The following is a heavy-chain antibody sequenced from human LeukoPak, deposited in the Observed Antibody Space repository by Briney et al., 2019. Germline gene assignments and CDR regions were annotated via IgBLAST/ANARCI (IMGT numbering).Heavy chain of an antibody. CDR3: ARAPPSVAAAGGDY. Sequence: ASVKVSCKASGYTFTGYYMHWVRQAPGQGLERMGWINPNSGGTNYAQKFQGRVTMTRDTSISTAYMELSRLRSDDTAAYYCARAPPSVAAAGGDYWGQGTLVTVSS. D-gene: IGHD6-13*01. CDR2: INPNSGGT. V-gene: IGHV1-2*02. J-gene: IGHJ4*02. CDR1: GYTFTGYY.